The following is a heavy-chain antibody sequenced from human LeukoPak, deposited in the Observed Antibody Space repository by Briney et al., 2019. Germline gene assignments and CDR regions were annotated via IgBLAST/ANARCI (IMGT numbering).Heavy chain of an antibody. D-gene: IGHD1-26*01. CDR3: AREGDSGSFNNWFDP. J-gene: IGHJ5*02. CDR2: ISSSSSYI. V-gene: IGHV3-21*01. CDR1: GFTFSSYS. Sequence: PGGSLRLSCAASGFTFSSYSMNWVRQAPGKGLEWVSYISSSSSYIYYADSVKGRFTISRDNAKNSLYLQMNSLRAEDTAVYYCAREGDSGSFNNWFDPWGQGTLVTVSS.